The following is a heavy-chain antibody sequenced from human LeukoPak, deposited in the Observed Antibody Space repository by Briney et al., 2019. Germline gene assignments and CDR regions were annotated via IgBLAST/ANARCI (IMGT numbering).Heavy chain of an antibody. V-gene: IGHV3-48*01. D-gene: IGHD5-24*01. J-gene: IGHJ4*02. CDR3: ARGERWLQFDY. CDR1: GFTFDAYA. Sequence: GGSLRLSCAASGFTFDAYAMNWVRQAPGKGLEWLSYITSSSSTIYYADSVKGRFTISRDNAKNSLYLQMNSLRAEDTAVYYCARGERWLQFDYWGQGTLVTVSS. CDR2: ITSSSSTI.